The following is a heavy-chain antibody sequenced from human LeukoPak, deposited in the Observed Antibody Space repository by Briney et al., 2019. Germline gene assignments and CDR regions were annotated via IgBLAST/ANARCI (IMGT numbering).Heavy chain of an antibody. CDR2: INSDGGST. J-gene: IGHJ4*02. D-gene: IGHD6-19*01. CDR3: ATYSSGFGY. CDR1: GFTFSNYW. V-gene: IGHV3-74*01. Sequence: GGSLRLSCAASGFTFSNYWMHWVRQAPGKGLVWVSRINSDGGSTSYADSVKGRFTISRDNAENTLYLQMNSLRAEDTAVYYCATYSSGFGYWGQGTLVTVPS.